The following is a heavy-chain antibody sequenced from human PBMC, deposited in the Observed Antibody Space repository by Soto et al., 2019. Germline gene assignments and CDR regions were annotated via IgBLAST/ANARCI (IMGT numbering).Heavy chain of an antibody. V-gene: IGHV4-34*01. J-gene: IGHJ6*02. CDR2: INHSGST. D-gene: IGHD6-6*01. CDR1: GGSFSGYY. CDR3: ARAIGTSSSHYYYGMDV. Sequence: PSETLSLTCAVYGGSFSGYYWSWIRQPPGKGLEWIGEINHSGSTNYNPSLKSRVTISVDTSKNQFSLKLSSVTAADTAVYYCARAIGTSSSHYYYGMDVWGQGTTVTVSS.